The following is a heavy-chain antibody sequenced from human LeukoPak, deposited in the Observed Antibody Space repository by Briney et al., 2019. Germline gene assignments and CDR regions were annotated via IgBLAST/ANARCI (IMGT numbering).Heavy chain of an antibody. D-gene: IGHD3-22*01. V-gene: IGHV4-4*07. J-gene: IGHJ4*02. CDR3: ARDETNYYDSSGYYAHRGYYFDY. Sequence: PSETLSLTCTVSGGSISSYYWSWIRQPAGKGLEWIGRIYTSGSTNYNPSLKSRVTMSVDTSKNQFSLKLSSVTAADTAVYCCARDETNYYDSSGYYAHRGYYFDYWGQGTLVTVSS. CDR2: IYTSGST. CDR1: GGSISSYY.